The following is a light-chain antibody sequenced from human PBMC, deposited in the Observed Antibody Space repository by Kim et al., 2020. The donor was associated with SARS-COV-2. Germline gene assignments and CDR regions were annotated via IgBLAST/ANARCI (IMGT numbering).Light chain of an antibody. CDR2: DAS. V-gene: IGKV1-5*01. J-gene: IGKJ2*01. Sequence: ASVGDRVTITSRTSQTISRRLAWYQQKPGKAPKLLIYDASNLESGVPSRFSGSGSVTEFTLSISSLQPDDFATYYCQQYHSYPYTFGQGTKLEI. CDR1: QTISRR. CDR3: QQYHSYPYT.